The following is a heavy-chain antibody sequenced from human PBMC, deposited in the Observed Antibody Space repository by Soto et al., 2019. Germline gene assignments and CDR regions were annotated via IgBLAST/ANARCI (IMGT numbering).Heavy chain of an antibody. Sequence: GGSLRLSCAASGFTFDDYTMHWVRQAPGKGLEWVSLISWDGGSTYYADSVKGRLTISRDNSKNSLYLQMNSLRTEDTALYYCAKDKGGYSYGCPDDWGQGTLVTVSS. J-gene: IGHJ4*02. D-gene: IGHD5-18*01. V-gene: IGHV3-43*01. CDR3: AKDKGGYSYGCPDD. CDR2: ISWDGGST. CDR1: GFTFDDYT.